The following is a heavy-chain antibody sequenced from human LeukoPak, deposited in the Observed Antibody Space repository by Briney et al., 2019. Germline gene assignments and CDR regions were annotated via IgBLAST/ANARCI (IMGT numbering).Heavy chain of an antibody. Sequence: PGGSLRLSCTASGFTFGDAMSWVRQAPGKGLEWVGFIRSKTYDGTTEYAASVKGRFTISRHDSKRIAYLQMNSLKTDDTAVYYCTRVWLQYFDYWGQGTLITVSS. J-gene: IGHJ4*02. CDR3: TRVWLQYFDY. CDR2: IRSKTYDGTT. CDR1: GFTFGDA. D-gene: IGHD5-24*01. V-gene: IGHV3-49*04.